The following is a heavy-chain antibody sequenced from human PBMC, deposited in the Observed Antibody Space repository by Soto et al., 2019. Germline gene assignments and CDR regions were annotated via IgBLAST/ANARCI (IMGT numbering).Heavy chain of an antibody. V-gene: IGHV4-34*01. D-gene: IGHD4-17*01. CDR2: INHSGST. CDR3: ARIRQGADGDYVAKFDY. Sequence: SGTLSLTCAVYGGSFSGYYWSWIRQPPGKGLEWIGEINHSGSTNYNPSLKSRVTISVDTSKNQFSLKLSSVTAADTAVYYFARIRQGADGDYVAKFDYWGQGTLVTVSS. J-gene: IGHJ4*02. CDR1: GGSFSGYY.